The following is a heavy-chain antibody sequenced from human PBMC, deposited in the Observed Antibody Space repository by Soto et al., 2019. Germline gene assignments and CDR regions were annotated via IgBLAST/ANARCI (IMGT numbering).Heavy chain of an antibody. J-gene: IGHJ4*02. Sequence: GGSLRLSCAASGFTFSSYGMHWVRQAPGKGLEWVAVIWYDGSNKYYADSEKGRITISRDNSKNTLYLQMNSLRAEDTVVYYCARDRYNWNLLDYWGQGTLVTVSS. CDR3: ARDRYNWNLLDY. V-gene: IGHV3-33*01. D-gene: IGHD1-7*01. CDR2: IWYDGSNK. CDR1: GFTFSSYG.